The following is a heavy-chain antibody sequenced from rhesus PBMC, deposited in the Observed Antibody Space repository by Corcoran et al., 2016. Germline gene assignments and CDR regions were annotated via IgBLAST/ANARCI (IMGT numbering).Heavy chain of an antibody. CDR1: GGSSSSNN. CDR3: ASLLAAAPKWYYFDY. D-gene: IGHD6-25*01. CDR2: IYGRVGST. J-gene: IGHJ4*01. Sequence: QVQLQESGPGLVKPSETLSLTCAVSGGSSSSNNWSWIRQAPAKGMEWIGRIYGRVGSTDYNPSLKSRVTISTDTSKNQFSLKLSSVTAADTAVYYCASLLAAAPKWYYFDYWGQGVLVTVSS. V-gene: IGHV4-160*01.